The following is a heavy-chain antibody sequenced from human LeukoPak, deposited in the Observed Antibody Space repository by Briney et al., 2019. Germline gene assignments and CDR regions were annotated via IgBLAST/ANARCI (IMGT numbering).Heavy chain of an antibody. D-gene: IGHD3-22*01. J-gene: IGHJ4*02. CDR3: ARVYNYYDTSGYYLGSYFDH. CDR2: ISVYNGNT. CDR1: GFTFTSYG. Sequence: ASVKVSCKVSGFTFTSYGISWVRQAPGQGLEWMGWISVYNGNTNNAQKLQGRVTMTTDTSTSTAYMELRSLRSDDTAVYYCARVYNYYDTSGYYLGSYFDHWGRGTLVTVSS. V-gene: IGHV1-18*01.